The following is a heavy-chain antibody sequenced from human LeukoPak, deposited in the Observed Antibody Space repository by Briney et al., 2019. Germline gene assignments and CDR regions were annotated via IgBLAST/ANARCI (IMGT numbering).Heavy chain of an antibody. J-gene: IGHJ5*02. D-gene: IGHD6-6*01. CDR3: ARDSSGPWFDP. CDR2: ITGSGSFV. V-gene: IGHV3-21*01. CDR1: GFIFNNYI. Sequence: PGGSLRLSCAVSGFIFNNYIMNWVRQALVKGLEWVSSITGSGSFVYYADSVKGRFTISRDNAKNSLFLQMNSLRAEDTAVYYCARDSSGPWFDPWGQGTLVTVSS.